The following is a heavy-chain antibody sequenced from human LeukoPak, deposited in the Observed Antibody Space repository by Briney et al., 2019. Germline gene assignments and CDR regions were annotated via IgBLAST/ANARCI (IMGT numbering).Heavy chain of an antibody. Sequence: GASVKVSCKVSGYTLTELSMHWVRQAPGKGLEWMGGFDPEDGETIYAQKFQGRVTMTEDTSTDTAYMELSSLRSEDTAVYCCATASPPGGGYSYGFYYYYGMDVWGQGTTVTVSS. V-gene: IGHV1-24*01. CDR3: ATASPPGGGYSYGFYYYYGMDV. CDR1: GYTLTELS. D-gene: IGHD5-18*01. CDR2: FDPEDGET. J-gene: IGHJ6*02.